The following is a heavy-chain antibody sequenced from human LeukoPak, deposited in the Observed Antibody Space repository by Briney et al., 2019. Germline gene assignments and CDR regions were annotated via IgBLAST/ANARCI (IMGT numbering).Heavy chain of an antibody. CDR1: GYTFTGYY. D-gene: IGHD6-13*01. V-gene: IGHV1-2*06. J-gene: IGHJ4*02. CDR2: INPNSGGT. Sequence: ASVKVSFKASGYTFTGYYLYWVRQAPGQGLEWMGRINPNSGGTNYAQKFQGRVTMTRDTSISTAYMELSSLRSDDTAEFYCARRIAAAGHFDYWGQGTLVTVSS. CDR3: ARRIAAAGHFDY.